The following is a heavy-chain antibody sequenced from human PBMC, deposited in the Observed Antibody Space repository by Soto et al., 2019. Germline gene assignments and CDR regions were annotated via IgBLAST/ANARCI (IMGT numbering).Heavy chain of an antibody. CDR1: GDSVSSNSAA. CDR2: TYYRSKWYN. J-gene: IGHJ6*03. Sequence: SQTLSLTCAISGDSVSSNSAAGNWIRQSPSRGLEWLGRTYYRSKWYNDYAVSVKSRITINPDTSKNQFSLQLNSVTPEDTAVYYCAMSNCSSTSCYVGRDYYYYYMDVWGKGTTVNSP. CDR3: AMSNCSSTSCYVGRDYYYYYMDV. V-gene: IGHV6-1*01. D-gene: IGHD2-2*01.